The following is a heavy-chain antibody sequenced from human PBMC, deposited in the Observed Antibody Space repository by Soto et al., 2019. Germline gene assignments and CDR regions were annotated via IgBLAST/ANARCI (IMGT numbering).Heavy chain of an antibody. CDR2: IYYSGST. J-gene: IGHJ3*02. CDR3: ASHGGVRDPNAFDI. Sequence: QLQLQESGPGLVKPSETLSLTCTVSGGSISSSSYYWGWIRQPPGKGLEWIGSIYYSGSTYYNPSLKSRVTISVDTSKSQFSLKLSSVTAADTAVYYCASHGGVRDPNAFDIWGQGTMVTVSS. V-gene: IGHV4-39*01. CDR1: GGSISSSSYY. D-gene: IGHD3-16*01.